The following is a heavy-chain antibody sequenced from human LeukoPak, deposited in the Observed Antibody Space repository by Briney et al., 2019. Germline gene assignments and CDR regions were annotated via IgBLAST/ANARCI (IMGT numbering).Heavy chain of an antibody. V-gene: IGHV3-43D*04. Sequence: GGSLRLSCAASGFTFDDYAMHWVRQTLGKGLEWVSLISWDGYSTYYADSVKGRFTISRDNSKNSLYLQMNSLRAEDTALYYCAKVFYGSGSYGTNYYGMDVWGKGTTVTVSS. CDR3: AKVFYGSGSYGTNYYGMDV. CDR2: ISWDGYST. D-gene: IGHD3-10*01. J-gene: IGHJ6*04. CDR1: GFTFDDYA.